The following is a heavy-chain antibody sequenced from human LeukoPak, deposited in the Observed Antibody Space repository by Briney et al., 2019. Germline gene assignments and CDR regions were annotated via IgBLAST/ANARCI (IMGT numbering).Heavy chain of an antibody. CDR1: GGSISSSSYY. CDR2: IYYSGST. Sequence: SETLSLTCTVSGGSISSSSYYWGWIRQPPGKGLEWIGSIYYSGSTHYNPSLKSRVTISVDTSKNEFSLKLSSVTAADTAVYYCARDASYYYDSSGLSWFDPWGQGTLVTVSS. J-gene: IGHJ5*02. CDR3: ARDASYYYDSSGLSWFDP. V-gene: IGHV4-39*07. D-gene: IGHD3-22*01.